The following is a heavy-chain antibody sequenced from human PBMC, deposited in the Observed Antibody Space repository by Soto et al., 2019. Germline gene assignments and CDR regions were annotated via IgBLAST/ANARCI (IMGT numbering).Heavy chain of an antibody. V-gene: IGHV4-31*03. CDR2: IYYSGTT. Sequence: SETLSLTCTVSGGSISSGGYYWSWIRPHPGKGLAWIGYIYYSGTTYYNPSLKSRVTISVDTSKNQFSLKLSSVSAADTALYYCARCSLVVVPAPGFDPWGRGTLVTVSS. CDR3: ARCSLVVVPAPGFDP. D-gene: IGHD2-2*01. CDR1: GGSISSGGYY. J-gene: IGHJ5*02.